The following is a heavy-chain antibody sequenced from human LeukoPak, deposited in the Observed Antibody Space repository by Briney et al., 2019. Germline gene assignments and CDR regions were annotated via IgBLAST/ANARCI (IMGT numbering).Heavy chain of an antibody. V-gene: IGHV3-7*01. D-gene: IGHD3-22*01. CDR3: ARAHYYDSSGLDY. Sequence: PGGSLRLSCAASGFTFSSYWMSWVRQAPGKGLEWVANIKQDGSEKYYVDSVKGRFTISRDNGKNSLYLQMNSLRAEDTAVYYCARAHYYDSSGLDYWGQGTLVTVSS. CDR2: IKQDGSEK. CDR1: GFTFSSYW. J-gene: IGHJ4*02.